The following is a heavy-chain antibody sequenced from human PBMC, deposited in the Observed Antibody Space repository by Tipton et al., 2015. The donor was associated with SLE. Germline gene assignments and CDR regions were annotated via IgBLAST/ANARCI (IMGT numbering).Heavy chain of an antibody. V-gene: IGHV4-31*03. J-gene: IGHJ4*02. CDR1: GGSISRGGYY. D-gene: IGHD4-17*01. CDR3: ARGSGLRPLGDY. Sequence: TLSLTCTVSGGSISRGGYYWSWIRQHPGKGLEWVGYIYYSGSTYYNPSLKSRVTISVDTSKNQFSLKLSSVTAADTAVYYCARGSGLRPLGDYWGQGTLVTVSS. CDR2: IYYSGST.